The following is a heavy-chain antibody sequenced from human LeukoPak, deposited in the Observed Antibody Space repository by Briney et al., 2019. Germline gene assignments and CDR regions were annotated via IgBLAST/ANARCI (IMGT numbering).Heavy chain of an antibody. D-gene: IGHD3-22*01. CDR2: IWYDGSNK. V-gene: IGHV3-33*01. CDR1: GFTFNTYA. J-gene: IGHJ4*02. Sequence: GGSLRLSCAASGFTFNTYAIHWVRQAPGKGLEWVAVIWYDGSNKYYADSVRGRFTISRDNSKNTLYLQMNSLRAEDTAVYYCARGGYYDSSGYPLDYWGQGTLVTVSS. CDR3: ARGGYYDSSGYPLDY.